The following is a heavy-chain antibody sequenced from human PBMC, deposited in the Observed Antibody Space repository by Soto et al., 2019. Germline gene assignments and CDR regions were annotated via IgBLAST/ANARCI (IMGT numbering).Heavy chain of an antibody. CDR3: ARDLGIAVADDVLDT. CDR2: ISYDGSNK. D-gene: IGHD6-19*01. J-gene: IGHJ3*02. CDR1: GFTFSSYA. V-gene: IGHV3-30*04. Sequence: GGSLRLSCAASGFTFSSYAMHWVRQAPGKGLEWVAVISYDGSNKYYADSVKGRFTISRDNSKNTLYLQMNSLRAEDSAVDYGARDLGIAVADDVLDTGGQGPMVTAPS.